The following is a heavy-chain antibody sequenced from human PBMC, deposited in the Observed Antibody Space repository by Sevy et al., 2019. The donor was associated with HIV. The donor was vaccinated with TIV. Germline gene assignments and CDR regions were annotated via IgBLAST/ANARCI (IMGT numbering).Heavy chain of an antibody. CDR1: GGSFSGYY. Sequence: SETLSLTCAVYGGSFSGYYWSWIRQPPGKGLEWIGEINHSGSTNYNPSLKSRVTISVDTSKNQFSLKLGSVTAADTAVYYCARGGGNCTNGVCYAAPWFDPWGQGTLVTVSS. CDR3: ARGGGNCTNGVCYAAPWFDP. J-gene: IGHJ5*02. D-gene: IGHD2-8*01. CDR2: INHSGST. V-gene: IGHV4-34*01.